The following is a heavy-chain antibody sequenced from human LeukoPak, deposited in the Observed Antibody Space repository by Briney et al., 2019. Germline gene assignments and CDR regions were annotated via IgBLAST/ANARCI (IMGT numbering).Heavy chain of an antibody. CDR3: AKDGRQSSYSSGWFDP. D-gene: IGHD6-25*01. CDR2: ISGSGGST. Sequence: GGSLRLYCAAYGFTFSSYAMSWVRQAPGKGLEWVSAISGSGGSTYYADSVKGRFTISRDNSKNTLYLQMNSLRAEDTAVYYCAKDGRQSSYSSGWFDPWGQGTLVTVSS. V-gene: IGHV3-23*01. J-gene: IGHJ5*02. CDR1: GFTFSSYA.